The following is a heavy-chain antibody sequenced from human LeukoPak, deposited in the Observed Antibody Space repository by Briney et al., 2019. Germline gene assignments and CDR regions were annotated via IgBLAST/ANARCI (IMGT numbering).Heavy chain of an antibody. Sequence: SETLSLTCAVSGGSIITYYWSWIRQPPGKGLEYIGYIYYSGSTNYNPSLMSRVTMSLDTSKNQFSLKLSSVTAADTAVYYCAREEVPHGFDIWGQGTMVTVSS. V-gene: IGHV4-59*01. J-gene: IGHJ3*02. CDR1: GGSIITYY. CDR3: AREEVPHGFDI. CDR2: IYYSGST.